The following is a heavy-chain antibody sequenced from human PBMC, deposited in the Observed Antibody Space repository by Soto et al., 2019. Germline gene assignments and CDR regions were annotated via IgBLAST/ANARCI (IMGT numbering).Heavy chain of an antibody. CDR3: VWDGKGAAYTFGPYYFDS. V-gene: IGHV3-48*02. CDR1: GFPFSFYS. CDR2: ITSTSSAI. D-gene: IGHD1-1*01. J-gene: IGHJ4*02. Sequence: GGSLRLSCAASGFPFSFYSMSWVRQAPGKGLEWISYITSTSSAINYADSVRGRFTISRDNGMQSLFLHMNSLRDEDTAVYYCVWDGKGAAYTFGPYYFDSWGQGALVTVSS.